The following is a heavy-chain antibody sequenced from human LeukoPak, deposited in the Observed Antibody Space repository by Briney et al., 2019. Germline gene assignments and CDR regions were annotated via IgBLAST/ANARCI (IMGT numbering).Heavy chain of an antibody. Sequence: SETLSLTCTVSGGSISTSTYYRGWIRQPPGKGLEWIGNIYYSGNTYYNSSLKSRVTISVDTSKNQLSLRLTSVTAADTAVYYCARHAGTQNYGMDVWGQGTTVTVSS. J-gene: IGHJ6*02. CDR3: ARHAGTQNYGMDV. CDR1: GGSISTSTYY. V-gene: IGHV4-39*01. CDR2: IYYSGNT.